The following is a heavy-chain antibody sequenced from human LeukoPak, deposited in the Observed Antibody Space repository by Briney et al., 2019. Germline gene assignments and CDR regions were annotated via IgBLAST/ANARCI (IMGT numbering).Heavy chain of an antibody. CDR3: AKITVTTSNVAAFDI. D-gene: IGHD4-17*01. CDR2: ISYDGSNK. Sequence: GRSLRLSCAASGFTFSSYAMHWVRQAPGKGLEWVAVISYDGSNKYYADSVKGRFTISRDNSKNTLYLQMNSLRAEDTAVYYCAKITVTTSNVAAFDIWGQGTMVTVSS. CDR1: GFTFSSYA. J-gene: IGHJ3*02. V-gene: IGHV3-30-3*02.